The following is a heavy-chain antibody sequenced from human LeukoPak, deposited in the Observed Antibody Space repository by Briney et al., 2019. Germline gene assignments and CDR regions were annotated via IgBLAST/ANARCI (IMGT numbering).Heavy chain of an antibody. D-gene: IGHD3-3*01. Sequence: GGSLRFSCAASGFTVSSTYMSWVRQTPGKGLEWVSVIYSGGSTYYADSVKGRFTISRDNSKNTLYLQMNSLRAEDTAVYYCARDLLEWYFDYWGQGTLVTVSS. CDR3: ARDLLEWYFDY. CDR1: GFTVSSTY. J-gene: IGHJ4*02. CDR2: IYSGGST. V-gene: IGHV3-66*01.